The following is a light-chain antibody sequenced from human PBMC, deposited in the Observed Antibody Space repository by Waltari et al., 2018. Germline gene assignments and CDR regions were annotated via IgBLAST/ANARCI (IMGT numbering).Light chain of an antibody. Sequence: DVVMTQSPLSLPVTLGQPASISCTSSQSLVHSDGKTYRNWFHQGPGQSPRSLIYKVSNLDSVVPDSCSGSGSGTDFTRKISRVEAEDVGIYYCMQATHWPLSFGQGTRVEIK. J-gene: IGKJ1*01. CDR2: KVS. CDR1: QSLVHSDGKTY. V-gene: IGKV2-30*02. CDR3: MQATHWPLS.